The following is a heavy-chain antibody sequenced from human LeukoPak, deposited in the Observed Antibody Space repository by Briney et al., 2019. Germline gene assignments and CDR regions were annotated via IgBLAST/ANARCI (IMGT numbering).Heavy chain of an antibody. Sequence: GGSLRLSCAASGFTFDDYAMHWVRQAPGKGLEWDSLISGDGGSTYYADSVKGRFTISRDNSKNSLYLQMNSLRTEDTALYYCANEYGSWGQGTLVTVSS. V-gene: IGHV3-43*02. CDR2: ISGDGGST. CDR1: GFTFDDYA. CDR3: ANEYGS. D-gene: IGHD3-10*01. J-gene: IGHJ5*02.